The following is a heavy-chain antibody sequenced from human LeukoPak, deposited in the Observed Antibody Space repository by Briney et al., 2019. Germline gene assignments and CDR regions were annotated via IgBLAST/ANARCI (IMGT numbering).Heavy chain of an antibody. CDR3: AREPRDSDSWVDY. CDR1: GFTFSRYS. CDR2: ISGSGGTI. J-gene: IGHJ4*02. Sequence: PGGSLRLSCAASGFTFSRYSMNWVRQAPGKGLEWVSYISGSGGTILYTDSVKGRCTISRDSAKNSLYLQMNNLRDEDTAVYYCAREPRDSDSWVDYWGQGTLVTVSS. V-gene: IGHV3-48*02. D-gene: IGHD2-15*01.